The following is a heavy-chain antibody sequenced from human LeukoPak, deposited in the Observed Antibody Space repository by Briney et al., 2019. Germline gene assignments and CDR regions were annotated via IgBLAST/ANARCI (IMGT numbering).Heavy chain of an antibody. CDR2: ISSSSSYI. Sequence: GGSLRLSCAASGFTFSSYSMNWVRQAPGKGLEWVSSISSSSSYIYYADSVKGRFTISRDSAKNSLYLQMNSLRAEDTAVYYCARAGSLLIDAFDIWGQGTMVTVSS. CDR1: GFTFSSYS. J-gene: IGHJ3*02. D-gene: IGHD3-16*01. CDR3: ARAGSLLIDAFDI. V-gene: IGHV3-21*01.